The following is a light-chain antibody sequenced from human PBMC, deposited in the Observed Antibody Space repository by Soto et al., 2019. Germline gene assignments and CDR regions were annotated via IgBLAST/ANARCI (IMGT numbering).Light chain of an antibody. Sequence: DIQMTQSPSTLSGSVGDRVTITCRASQTISSWFGWYQQKPGKAPKLLIYKASTLQSGVPSRFSGSGSGTEFALTISSLQPDDFATYYCQHYNSYSEAFGQGTKVELK. CDR1: QTISSW. V-gene: IGKV1-5*03. CDR2: KAS. J-gene: IGKJ1*01. CDR3: QHYNSYSEA.